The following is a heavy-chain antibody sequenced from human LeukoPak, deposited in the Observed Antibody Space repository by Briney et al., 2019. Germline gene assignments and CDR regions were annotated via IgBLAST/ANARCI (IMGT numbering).Heavy chain of an antibody. J-gene: IGHJ5*02. Sequence: ASVKVSCKASGGTFSSYAINWVRQATGQGLEWMGWMNPNSGNTGYAQKFQGRVTMTRNTSISTAYMELSSLRSEDTAVYYCARGLTAGYNWFDPWGQGTLVTVSS. V-gene: IGHV1-8*02. CDR2: MNPNSGNT. CDR3: ARGLTAGYNWFDP. CDR1: GGTFSSYA. D-gene: IGHD6-13*01.